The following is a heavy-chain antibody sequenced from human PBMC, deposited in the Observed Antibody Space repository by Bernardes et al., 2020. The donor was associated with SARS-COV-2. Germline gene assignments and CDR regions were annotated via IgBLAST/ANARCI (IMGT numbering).Heavy chain of an antibody. CDR2: ISSSGSTI. CDR3: ARYDTAARQYYFDY. V-gene: IGHV3-11*01. CDR1: GFTFSDYY. J-gene: IGHJ4*02. D-gene: IGHD3-16*01. Sequence: GGSLRLSCAASGFTFSDYYMSWIRQAPGKGLEWVSYISSSGSTIYYADSVKGRFTISRDNAKNSLYLQMNSLRAEDTAVYYCARYDTAARQYYFDYWGQGTLVTVSS.